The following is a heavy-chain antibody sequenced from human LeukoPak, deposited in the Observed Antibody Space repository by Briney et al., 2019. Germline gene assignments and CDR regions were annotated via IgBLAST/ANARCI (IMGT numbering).Heavy chain of an antibody. CDR3: AKDRRIYYDSRGVGAFDI. D-gene: IGHD3-22*01. CDR2: ISGSGGST. V-gene: IGHV3-23*01. J-gene: IGHJ3*02. Sequence: GGSLRLSCAASGFTFSSYAMSWVRQAPGKGLEWVSAISGSGGSTYYADSVRGRFTISRDNSKNTLYLQMNSLRAEDTAVYYCAKDRRIYYDSRGVGAFDIWGQGTMVTVSS. CDR1: GFTFSSYA.